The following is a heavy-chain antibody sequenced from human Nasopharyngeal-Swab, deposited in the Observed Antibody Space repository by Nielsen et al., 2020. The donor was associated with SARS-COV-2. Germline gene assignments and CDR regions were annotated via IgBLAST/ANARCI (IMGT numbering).Heavy chain of an antibody. V-gene: IGHV3-23*03. CDR3: AKDLRDSSGYYAFDY. Sequence: GEALKISWAASGFTFSSYARSWVRQAPGKGLEWVSVIYSGGSSTYYADSVKGRFTISRDNSKNTLYLQMNSLRAEDTAVYYCAKDLRDSSGYYAFDYWGQGTLVTVSS. CDR1: GFTFSSYA. CDR2: IYSGGSST. D-gene: IGHD3-22*01. J-gene: IGHJ4*02.